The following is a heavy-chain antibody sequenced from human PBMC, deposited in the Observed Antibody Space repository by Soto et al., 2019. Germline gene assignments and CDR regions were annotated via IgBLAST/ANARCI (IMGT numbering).Heavy chain of an antibody. CDR3: AKNRRAYDAFDI. CDR2: INWNSGSI. J-gene: IGHJ3*02. V-gene: IGHV3-9*01. CDR1: GFTFDDYA. Sequence: EVQLVESGGGLVQSGRSLRLSCAASGFTFDDYAMHWVRQAPGKGLEWVSGINWNSGSIGDADSVKGRFIISRDNANNSLYLQMNSLRTEDTALYSCAKNRRAYDAFDIWGQGTMVTVSS. D-gene: IGHD3-16*01.